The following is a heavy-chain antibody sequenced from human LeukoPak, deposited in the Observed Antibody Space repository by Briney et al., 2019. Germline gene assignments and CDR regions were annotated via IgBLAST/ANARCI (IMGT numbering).Heavy chain of an antibody. J-gene: IGHJ4*02. CDR3: STQYYYDSSGLLNFDY. Sequence: SVKVSCKASGGTFSSYAISWVRQAPGQGLEWMGRIIPILGIANYAQKFQGRVTITADKSTSTAYMELSSLRSEDTAVYYCSTQYYYDSSGLLNFDYWGQGTLVTVSS. CDR2: IIPILGIA. CDR1: GGTFSSYA. D-gene: IGHD3-22*01. V-gene: IGHV1-69*04.